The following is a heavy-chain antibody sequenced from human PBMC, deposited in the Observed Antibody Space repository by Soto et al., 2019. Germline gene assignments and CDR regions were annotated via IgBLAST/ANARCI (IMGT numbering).Heavy chain of an antibody. J-gene: IGHJ4*02. Sequence: PSETLSLTCAVSCYSISSGYYWGWLRHPPWKGLEWIGSIYHGGITYYNPSLNSRVTLSIDMTNNHFSMILNSVTAADTAVYYCAKSDDLGELWFPPEYLGQGTLVTVSS. D-gene: IGHD3-16*02. CDR3: AKSDDLGELWFPPEY. V-gene: IGHV4-38-2*01. CDR1: CYSISSGYY. CDR2: IYHGGIT.